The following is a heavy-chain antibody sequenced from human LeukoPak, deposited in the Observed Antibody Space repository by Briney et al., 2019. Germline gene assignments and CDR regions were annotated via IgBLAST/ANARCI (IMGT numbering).Heavy chain of an antibody. CDR2: INHSGST. J-gene: IGHJ6*03. D-gene: IGHD6-13*01. Sequence: PSETLSLTCAVYGGSFSGYYWSWIRQPPGKGLEWIGEINHSGSTNYNPSLKSRVTISVDTSKNQFSLKLSSVTAADTAVYYCARAWGAAAGIGSYYMDVWGKGTKVTVSS. CDR1: GGSFSGYY. CDR3: ARAWGAAAGIGSYYMDV. V-gene: IGHV4-34*01.